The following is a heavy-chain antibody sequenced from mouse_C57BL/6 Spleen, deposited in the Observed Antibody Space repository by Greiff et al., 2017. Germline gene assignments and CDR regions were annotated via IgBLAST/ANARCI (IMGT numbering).Heavy chain of an antibody. V-gene: IGHV1-52*01. CDR2: IDPSDSET. J-gene: IGHJ3*01. D-gene: IGHD3-2*02. CDR1: GYTFTSYW. CDR3: ARYSGSFAY. Sequence: QVQLQQPGAELVRPGSSVKLSCKASGYTFTSYWMHWVKQRPIQGLEWIGNIDPSDSETHYNQKFKDKATMTVDKSSSTAYMQLSSLTSEVSAVYYCARYSGSFAYWGQGTLVTVSA.